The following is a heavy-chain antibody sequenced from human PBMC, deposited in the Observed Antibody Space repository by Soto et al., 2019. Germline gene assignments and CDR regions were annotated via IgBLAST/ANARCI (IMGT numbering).Heavy chain of an antibody. CDR2: IWYDGSNK. J-gene: IGHJ6*02. Sequence: GGSLRLSCAASGFTFSSYGMHWVRQAPGKGLEWVAVIWYDGSNKYYEDSVKGRFTISRDNSKNTLYLQMNSLRAEDTAVYYCAREGGAAAGYYYYGMDVWGQGTTVTVSS. CDR3: AREGGAAAGYYYYGMDV. D-gene: IGHD6-13*01. CDR1: GFTFSSYG. V-gene: IGHV3-33*01.